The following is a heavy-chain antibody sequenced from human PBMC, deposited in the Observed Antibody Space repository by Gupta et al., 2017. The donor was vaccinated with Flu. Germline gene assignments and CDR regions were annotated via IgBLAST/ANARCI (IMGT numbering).Heavy chain of an antibody. J-gene: IGHJ3*02. D-gene: IGHD3-22*01. CDR2: ISWNSGSI. CDR3: AKAATYYYDSSGYYRDAFDI. CDR1: GFTFDDYA. Sequence: EVQLVESGGGLVQPGRSLRLSCAASGFTFDDYAMHWVRQAPGKGLEWVSGISWNSGSIGYADSVKGRFTISRDNAKNSLYLQMNSLRAEDTALYYCAKAATYYYDSSGYYRDAFDIWGQGTMVTVSS. V-gene: IGHV3-9*01.